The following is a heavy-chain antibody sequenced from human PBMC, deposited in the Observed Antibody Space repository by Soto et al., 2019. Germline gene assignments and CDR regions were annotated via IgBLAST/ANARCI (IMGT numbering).Heavy chain of an antibody. CDR1: GGSISSYY. J-gene: IGHJ4*02. CDR3: ARTVRFGESPTYYFDY. D-gene: IGHD3-10*01. V-gene: IGHV4-59*01. Sequence: SETLSLTCTVSGGSISSYYWSWIRQPPGKGLEWIGYIYYSGSTNYNPSLKSRVTISVDTSKNQFSLKLSSVTAADTAVYYCARTVRFGESPTYYFDYWGQGTLVTVSS. CDR2: IYYSGST.